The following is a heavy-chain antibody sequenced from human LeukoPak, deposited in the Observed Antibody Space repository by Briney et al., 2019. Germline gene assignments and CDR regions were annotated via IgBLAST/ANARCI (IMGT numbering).Heavy chain of an antibody. CDR1: GFTVSSNY. CDR3: ARAPSGWSDYWYFDL. Sequence: PGGSLRLSCAASGFTVSSNYMSWVRQAPGKGLEWVSLIYSGGVTYYADSVKGRFIISRDNSKNTLFLQMNGLRAEDTAVYYCARAPSGWSDYWYFDLWGRGTLVTVSS. V-gene: IGHV3-53*01. CDR2: IYSGGVT. J-gene: IGHJ2*01. D-gene: IGHD6-19*01.